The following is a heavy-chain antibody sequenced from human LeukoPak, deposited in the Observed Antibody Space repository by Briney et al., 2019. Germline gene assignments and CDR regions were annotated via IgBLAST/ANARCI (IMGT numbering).Heavy chain of an antibody. D-gene: IGHD1-26*01. V-gene: IGHV1-69*13. CDR2: IIPIFGTA. Sequence: ASVKVSCKASGGTFSSYVIGWVRQAPGQGLEWMGGIIPIFGTANYAQKLQGRATITADGSTRTAYMELSSLRSEDTAVYYCARKQTVGATHAFDIWGQGTMVIVSS. J-gene: IGHJ3*02. CDR3: ARKQTVGATHAFDI. CDR1: GGTFSSYV.